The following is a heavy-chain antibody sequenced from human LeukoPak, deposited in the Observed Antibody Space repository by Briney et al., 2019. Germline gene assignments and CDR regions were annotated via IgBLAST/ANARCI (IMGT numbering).Heavy chain of an antibody. J-gene: IGHJ3*01. CDR3: VRHQDSGAYESAFNV. CDR1: GGSISTSSYY. Sequence: SETLSLTCTVSGGSISTSSYYWGWIRQPPGKDLEWIGSIFYGRSTYYNPSLKSRLAITVDTSKNQFSLELSSVTAADTAVYYCVRHQDSGAYESAFNVWGQGTMVTVSS. V-gene: IGHV4-39*01. D-gene: IGHD4-17*01. CDR2: IFYGRST.